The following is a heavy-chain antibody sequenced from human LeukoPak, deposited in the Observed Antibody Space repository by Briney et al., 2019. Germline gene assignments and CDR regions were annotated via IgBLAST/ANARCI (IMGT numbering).Heavy chain of an antibody. CDR2: IYPGDSDT. CDR1: GYSFTSYW. V-gene: IGHV5-51*01. Sequence: PGESLKISCKGSGYSFTSYWIGWVRQMPGKGLEWMGIIYPGDSDTRYSPSFQGQVTISADKSISTAYLQWSSLKASDTAMYYCARRLGAYSYGLAFDIWGQRTMVTVSS. J-gene: IGHJ3*02. CDR3: ARRLGAYSYGLAFDI. D-gene: IGHD5-18*01.